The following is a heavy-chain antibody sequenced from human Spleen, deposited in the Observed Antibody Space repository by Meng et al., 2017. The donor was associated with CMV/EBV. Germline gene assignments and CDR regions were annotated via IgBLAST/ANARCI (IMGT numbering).Heavy chain of an antibody. V-gene: IGHV4-34*01. CDR3: ARDTVSYSDDRRRIYYYDY. CDR2: INHSGST. Sequence: SFSGYYWTWIRQPPGKGLEWIGEINHSGSTNYSSSLKSRVTISVDTSNNLFSLKLNSVTAADTAVYYCARDTVSYSDDRRRIYYYDYWGQGTLVTVSS. CDR1: SFSGYY. J-gene: IGHJ4*02. D-gene: IGHD3-22*01.